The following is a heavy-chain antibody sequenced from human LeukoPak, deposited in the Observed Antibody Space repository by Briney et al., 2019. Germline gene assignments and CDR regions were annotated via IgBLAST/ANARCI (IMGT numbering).Heavy chain of an antibody. J-gene: IGHJ4*02. D-gene: IGHD6-13*01. Sequence: ASVKVSCKASGYTFTGYYMHWVRQAPGQGLEWMGWINPNSGGTNYAQKFQGRVTMTRDTSISTAYMELSRLRSEDTAVYYCARAHYSSSWDDFDYWGQGTLVTVSS. CDR2: INPNSGGT. CDR3: ARAHYSSSWDDFDY. CDR1: GYTFTGYY. V-gene: IGHV1-2*02.